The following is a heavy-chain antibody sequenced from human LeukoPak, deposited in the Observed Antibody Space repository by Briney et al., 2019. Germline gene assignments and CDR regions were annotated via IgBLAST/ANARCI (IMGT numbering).Heavy chain of an antibody. V-gene: IGHV3-30*01. Sequence: TGGSLRLSCAASGFTFSIYAMHWVRQAPGKGLEWVAFISHDGSNKYYADSVKGRFTISRDNSKNTLYLQMNSLRAEDTAVYYCARRMYYYDSSGFDYWGQGTLVTVPS. CDR2: ISHDGSNK. J-gene: IGHJ4*02. CDR1: GFTFSIYA. D-gene: IGHD3-22*01. CDR3: ARRMYYYDSSGFDY.